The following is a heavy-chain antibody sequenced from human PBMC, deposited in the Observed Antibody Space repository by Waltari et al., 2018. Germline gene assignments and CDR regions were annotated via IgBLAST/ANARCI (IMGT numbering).Heavy chain of an antibody. D-gene: IGHD5-12*01. CDR1: GVSITSNRHY. CDR3: ATYIGASVGTAAFDV. Sequence: QLQLQESGPRLVKSSEPLSLICSVSGVSITSNRHYWAWIRQSPGQGLEWIGTISYSGTTYISPSLKSRVSVSRDTSKNQVSLTLGSVTAADMAVYYCATYIGASVGTAAFDVWGQGTMVTVSS. V-gene: IGHV4-39*01. CDR2: ISYSGTT. J-gene: IGHJ3*01.